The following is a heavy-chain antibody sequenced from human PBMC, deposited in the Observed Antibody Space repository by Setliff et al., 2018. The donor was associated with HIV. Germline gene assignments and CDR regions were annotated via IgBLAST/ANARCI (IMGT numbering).Heavy chain of an antibody. Sequence: GGSLRLSCTASGFTFSDYYMSWIRQSPGKGLEWISYISSSGTTIYYADSVKGRFTISRDNAKNSLYLEMNSLRAEETAVYYCARPHYYDSSGSPFQHWGQGTLVTVSS. V-gene: IGHV3-11*04. D-gene: IGHD3-22*01. CDR2: ISSSGTTI. CDR3: ARPHYYDSSGSPFQH. CDR1: GFTFSDYY. J-gene: IGHJ1*01.